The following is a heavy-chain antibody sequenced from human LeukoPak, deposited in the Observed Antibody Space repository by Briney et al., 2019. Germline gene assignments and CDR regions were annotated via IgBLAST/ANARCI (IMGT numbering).Heavy chain of an antibody. J-gene: IGHJ4*02. Sequence: ASVKVSCKASGGTFSSYAISWVRQAPGQGLEWMGGIIPIFGTANYAQKFQGRVTITADESTSTAYMELSRLRSDDTAVYYCARGEGGSYGAYYFDYWGQGTLVTVSS. V-gene: IGHV1-69*13. CDR1: GGTFSSYA. CDR3: ARGEGGSYGAYYFDY. CDR2: IIPIFGTA. D-gene: IGHD1-26*01.